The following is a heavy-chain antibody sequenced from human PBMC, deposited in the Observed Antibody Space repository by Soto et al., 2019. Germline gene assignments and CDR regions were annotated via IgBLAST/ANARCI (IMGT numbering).Heavy chain of an antibody. D-gene: IGHD3-3*01. J-gene: IGHJ4*02. CDR1: GFSLTTSGVV. V-gene: IGHV2-5*02. CDR2: IYWDDDK. CDR3: AHRVLRTVFGLVTTTAIYFDF. Sequence: QITLKESGPTVVKPTETLTLTCTFSGFSLTTSGVVVGWVRQSPGKAPEGLALIYWDDDKRYSKSLKSRLTITKDTSKNQVVMTMANVYPADTATYYCAHRVLRTVFGLVTTTAIYFDFWGQGTPVVVSS.